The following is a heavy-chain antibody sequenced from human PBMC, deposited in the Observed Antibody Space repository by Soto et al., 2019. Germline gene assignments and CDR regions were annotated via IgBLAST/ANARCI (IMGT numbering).Heavy chain of an antibody. CDR2: IRSKAYGGTT. Sequence: EVQLVESGGGLVKPGRSLRLSCTASGFTFGDYAMSWFRQAPGKGLEWVGFIRSKAYGGTTEYAASVKGRFTISRDDSKSIAYLQMNSLKTEDTAVYYCTRNCGDDVGYYDYGMDVWGQGTTVTVSS. CDR1: GFTFGDYA. CDR3: TRNCGDDVGYYDYGMDV. D-gene: IGHD4-17*01. V-gene: IGHV3-49*05. J-gene: IGHJ6*02.